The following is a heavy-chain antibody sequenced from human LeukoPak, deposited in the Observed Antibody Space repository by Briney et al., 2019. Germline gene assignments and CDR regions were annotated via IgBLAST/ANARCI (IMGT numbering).Heavy chain of an antibody. D-gene: IGHD3-10*01. V-gene: IGHV5-51*01. CDR2: IYPGDSDT. J-gene: IGHJ4*02. CDR1: GYSFTSYW. Sequence: GESLKISCKGSGYSFTSYWIGWVRQMPGKGLEWMGIIYPGDSDTRYSPSFQGQVTISADKSISAAYLQWSSLKASDTAMYYCARSEMWFGELGDYWGQGTLVTVSS. CDR3: ARSEMWFGELGDY.